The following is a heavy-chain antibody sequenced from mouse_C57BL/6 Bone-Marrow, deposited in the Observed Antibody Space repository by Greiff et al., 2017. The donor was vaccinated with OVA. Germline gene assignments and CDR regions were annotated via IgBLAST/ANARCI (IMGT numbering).Heavy chain of an antibody. CDR3: ARNYDYDAWFAY. CDR2: INPGSGGT. V-gene: IGHV1-54*01. Sequence: QVQLKESGAELVRPGTSVKVSCKASGYAFTNYLIEWVKQRPGQGLEWIGVINPGSGGTNYNEKFTGKATLTADKSSSTAYMQLSSLTSEDSAVYFCARNYDYDAWFAYWGQGTLVTVSA. J-gene: IGHJ3*01. D-gene: IGHD2-4*01. CDR1: GYAFTNYL.